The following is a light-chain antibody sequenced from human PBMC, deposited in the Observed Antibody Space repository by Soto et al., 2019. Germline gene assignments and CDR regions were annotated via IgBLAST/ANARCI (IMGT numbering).Light chain of an antibody. CDR1: QSISSW. CDR3: IQYNSYPIT. J-gene: IGKJ5*01. Sequence: DIQMTQSPSTLSASVGDRVTVTCRASQSISSWLAWYQQKPGKAPKILIYKAYSLQSGVQSRFSGSGSGTEFTLTIRSLQPDDFGTYYCIQYNSYPITFGQGTRLEI. V-gene: IGKV1-5*03. CDR2: KAY.